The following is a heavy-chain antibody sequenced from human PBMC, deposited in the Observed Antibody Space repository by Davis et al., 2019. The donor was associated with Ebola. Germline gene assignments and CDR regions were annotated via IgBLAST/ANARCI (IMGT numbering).Heavy chain of an antibody. V-gene: IGHV1-18*01. CDR3: ARDRRDYDFWSGYYDYYYYGMDV. J-gene: IGHJ6*02. CDR1: GYTFTSYG. Sequence: ASVKVSCKASGYTFTSYGISWVRQAPGQGLEWMGWISAYNGNTNYAQKLQGRVTMTTDTSTSTAYMELRSLRSDDTAVYYCARDRRDYDFWSGYYDYYYYGMDVWGQGTTVTVSS. D-gene: IGHD3-3*01. CDR2: ISAYNGNT.